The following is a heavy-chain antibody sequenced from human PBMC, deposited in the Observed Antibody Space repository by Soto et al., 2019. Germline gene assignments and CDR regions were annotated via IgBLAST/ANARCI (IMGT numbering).Heavy chain of an antibody. CDR2: IYYSLST. V-gene: IGHV4-39*01. Sequence: QLQLQESGPGLVKPSETLSLTCTVSGVSISGNKYFWGWIRQPPGKGLEWIGSIYYSLSTYYSPSLTSRVTISADTSTNQLSLKLTSVTAADTAVYFCARPSDGSGYFDTWGQGILVTVSS. J-gene: IGHJ4*02. CDR1: GVSISGNKYF. D-gene: IGHD3-22*01. CDR3: ARPSDGSGYFDT.